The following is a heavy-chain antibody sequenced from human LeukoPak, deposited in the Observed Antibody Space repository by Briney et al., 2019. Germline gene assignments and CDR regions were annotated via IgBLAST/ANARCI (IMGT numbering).Heavy chain of an antibody. CDR2: IRYDGSNK. CDR1: GFTLSSYG. CDR3: AKDLIATAMADDALDI. D-gene: IGHD5-18*01. J-gene: IGHJ3*02. Sequence: GGSLRLSCAASGFTLSSYGMHWVRQAPGKGLEWVAFIRYDGSNKYYADSVKGRFTISRDNSKNTLYLQMNSLRAEDTAVYYCAKDLIATAMADDALDIWGQGTMVTVSS. V-gene: IGHV3-30*02.